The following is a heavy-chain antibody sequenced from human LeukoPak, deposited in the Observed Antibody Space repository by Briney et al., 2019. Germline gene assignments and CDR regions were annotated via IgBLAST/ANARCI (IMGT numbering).Heavy chain of an antibody. V-gene: IGHV3-30*02. CDR1: GFTFSSYG. J-gene: IGHJ6*03. D-gene: IGHD2-15*01. Sequence: GGSLRLSCAASGFTFSSYGMHWVRQAPGKGLEWVAFIRYDGSNKYYADSVKGRFTISRDNSKNTLYLQMNSLRAEDTAVYYCARSGYRSGGSCASYYYYYMDVWGKGTTVTISS. CDR2: IRYDGSNK. CDR3: ARSGYRSGGSCASYYYYYMDV.